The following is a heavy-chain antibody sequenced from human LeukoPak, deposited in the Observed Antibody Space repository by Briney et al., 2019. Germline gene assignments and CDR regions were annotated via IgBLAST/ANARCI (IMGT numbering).Heavy chain of an antibody. V-gene: IGHV3-53*01. CDR1: GFTVSNNY. CDR3: ASEKTGRDY. J-gene: IGHJ4*02. D-gene: IGHD1-1*01. CDR2: LYSGGTT. Sequence: PGGSLRLSCAASGFTVSNNYMSWVRQAPGKGLEWVSVLYSGGTTYYLDSVKGRFTISRDSSKNTLYLQMNSLRAEDTAMYYRASEKTGRDYWGQETQVTVSS.